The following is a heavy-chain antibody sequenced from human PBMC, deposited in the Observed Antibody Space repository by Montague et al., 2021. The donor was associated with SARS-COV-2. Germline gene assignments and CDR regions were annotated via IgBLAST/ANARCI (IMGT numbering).Heavy chain of an antibody. J-gene: IGHJ5*01. D-gene: IGHD2-8*01. CDR3: ARGGSFCFDDVCYLPRSGFDS. CDR1: YGSFSGYY. V-gene: IGHV4-34*01. Sequence: SETLSLTCTVYYGSFSGYYWSWIRQAPGKGLEWIGEINHSGTTXXXPSXXXRVTMSVDTSKNQFSLDLTSVSAADTAVYYCARGGSFCFDDVCYLPRSGFDSWGQGTLVTVSS. CDR2: INHSGTT.